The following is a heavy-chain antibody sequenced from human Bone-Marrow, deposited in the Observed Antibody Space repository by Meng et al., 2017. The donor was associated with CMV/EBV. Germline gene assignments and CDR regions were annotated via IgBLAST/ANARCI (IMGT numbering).Heavy chain of an antibody. J-gene: IGHJ4*02. CDR1: GGSISSTNYY. D-gene: IGHD2-15*01. CDR3: ARDRGYCSGDSCYGPFDY. V-gene: IGHV4-39*07. CDR2: IYYSGST. Sequence: GSLRLSCTVSGGSISSTNYYWGWIRQPPGKGLEWIGSIYYSGSTYYNPSLKSRVTISVDTSKNQFSLKLSSVTAADTAVYYCARDRGYCSGDSCYGPFDYWGQGTLVTVSS.